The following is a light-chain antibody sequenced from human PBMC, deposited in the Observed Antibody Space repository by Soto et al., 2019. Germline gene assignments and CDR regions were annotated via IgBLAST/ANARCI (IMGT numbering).Light chain of an antibody. CDR3: QQYDSFSVT. CDR1: QSIGGW. CDR2: DVS. J-gene: IGKJ5*01. V-gene: IGKV1-5*01. Sequence: EIPISQSPSTLSAPLVDRLTIPFRASQSIGGWLAWYQQKPGKAPKLLIYDVSSLKGGVPSRFSGSGSGTEFTLTISSLQPDDFATYYCQQYDSFSVTFGQGTRLEIK.